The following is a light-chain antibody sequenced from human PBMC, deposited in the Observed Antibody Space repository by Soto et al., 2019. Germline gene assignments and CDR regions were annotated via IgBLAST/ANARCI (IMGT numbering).Light chain of an antibody. J-gene: IGKJ4*01. Sequence: EIVMTQSPATLSVSPGERATLSCRASQSVSSNLAWYQQKPGQAPRLFIYGASTRATGIPARFSGSGSGTEFTLTISSLQSEDFAVYYCQQYNNWPPDTFGGGTKVDIK. V-gene: IGKV3-15*01. CDR2: GAS. CDR3: QQYNNWPPDT. CDR1: QSVSSN.